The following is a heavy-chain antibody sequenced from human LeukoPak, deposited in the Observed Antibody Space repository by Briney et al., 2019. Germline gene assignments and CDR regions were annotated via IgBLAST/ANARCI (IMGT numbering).Heavy chain of an antibody. Sequence: KPSETLSLTCTVSGASMSDYYWSWIRQPPGKGLEWIGYIYYTGSTNYNPSLKSRVTMSVDTSKNQISLKLSSVTAADSAVYYCVRRVLYFGQNDYWGQGTLVTVSS. V-gene: IGHV4-59*08. D-gene: IGHD3-9*01. CDR1: GASMSDYY. CDR2: IYYTGST. CDR3: VRRVLYFGQNDY. J-gene: IGHJ4*02.